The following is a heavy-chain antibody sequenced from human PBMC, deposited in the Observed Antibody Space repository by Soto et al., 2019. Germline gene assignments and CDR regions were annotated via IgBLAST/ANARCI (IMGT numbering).Heavy chain of an antibody. J-gene: IGHJ4*02. CDR1: GFTFNNYG. D-gene: IGHD1-7*01. CDR2: ISYEGDNK. CDR3: ARSLGISWNYNLFYY. Sequence: QVQLVESGGGVVQPGTSLRLSCAASGFTFNNYGMHWVRQAPGKGLEWVALISYEGDNKYFPAFVKGRFTISKDNSKSTLYLQMNGLRPEDTAVYYCARSLGISWNYNLFYYWCQGCLVTVSS. V-gene: IGHV3-30*03.